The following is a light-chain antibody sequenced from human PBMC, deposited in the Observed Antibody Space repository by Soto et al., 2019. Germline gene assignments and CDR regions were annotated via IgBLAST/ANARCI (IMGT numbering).Light chain of an antibody. J-gene: IGKJ5*01. Sequence: DIQMTQSPSSLSASVGDRVTVTCRTSQNIYNYLNWYQQKPGKAPKLLIYAASSVQSWVPLRFSGSGSGTDFTLTISSLQPEDFATYYCQQTHSTPVTFGQGTRLEVK. CDR2: AAS. CDR3: QQTHSTPVT. CDR1: QNIYNY. V-gene: IGKV1-39*01.